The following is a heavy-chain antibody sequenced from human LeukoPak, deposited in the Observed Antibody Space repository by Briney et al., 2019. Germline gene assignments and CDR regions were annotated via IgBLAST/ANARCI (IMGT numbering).Heavy chain of an antibody. Sequence: GGSLRLSCAASGFTFSSYGMHWVRQAPGKGLEWVAVISYDGSNKYYADSVKGRFTISRDNSKNTLYLQMNSPRAEDTAVYYCAKVGVVAATPFDYWGQGTLVTVSS. J-gene: IGHJ4*02. CDR1: GFTFSSYG. CDR3: AKVGVVAATPFDY. CDR2: ISYDGSNK. V-gene: IGHV3-30*18. D-gene: IGHD2-15*01.